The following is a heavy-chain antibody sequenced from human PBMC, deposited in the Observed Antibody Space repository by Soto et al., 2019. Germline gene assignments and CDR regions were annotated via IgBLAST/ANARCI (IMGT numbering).Heavy chain of an antibody. CDR3: ARQDTMILVVKPGAFDI. V-gene: IGHV5-51*01. J-gene: IGHJ3*02. CDR1: GYSFTSYW. Sequence: LKISCKGSGYSFTSYWLGWVRQMPGKGLEWMGIIYPGDSDTRYSPSFQGQVTISADKSISTAYLQWSSVKASDTAMNNCARQDTMILVVKPGAFDIWGQGTMVTVSS. D-gene: IGHD3-22*01. CDR2: IYPGDSDT.